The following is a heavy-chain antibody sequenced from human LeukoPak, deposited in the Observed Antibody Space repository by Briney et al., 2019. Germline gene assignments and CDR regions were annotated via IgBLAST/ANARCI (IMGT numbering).Heavy chain of an antibody. J-gene: IGHJ5*02. CDR1: GGTFSSYA. V-gene: IGHV1-69*04. CDR3: ARETAEYSGYET. CDR2: IIPILGVA. D-gene: IGHD5-12*01. Sequence: SVKVSCKASGGTFSSYAISWVRQAPGQGLEWMGRIIPILGVANYAQKFQGRVTITADKSTSTAYMELSSLRSEDTAVYYCARETAEYSGYETWGQGTLVTVSS.